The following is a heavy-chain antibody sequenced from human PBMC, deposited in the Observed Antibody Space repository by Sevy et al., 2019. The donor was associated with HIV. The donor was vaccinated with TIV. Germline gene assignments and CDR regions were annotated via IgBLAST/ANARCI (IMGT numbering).Heavy chain of an antibody. J-gene: IGHJ4*02. D-gene: IGHD3-3*01. CDR1: GLTFSNYW. CDR2: IKKDGSQK. V-gene: IGHV3-7*03. Sequence: GGSLRLSCTDSGLTFSNYWMHWVRQAPGKGLEWVASIKKDGSQKDYVDSVKGRFIISRDNAKSSVYLQMNSLRDEDAAVYYSFGGTHWGQGTLVTVSS. CDR3: FGGTH.